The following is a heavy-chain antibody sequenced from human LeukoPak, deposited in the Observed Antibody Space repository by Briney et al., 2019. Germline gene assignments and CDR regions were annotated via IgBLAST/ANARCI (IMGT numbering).Heavy chain of an antibody. V-gene: IGHV3-7*03. Sequence: GGSLRLSCAASGFTFSTYWMSWVRQAPGKGLEWVAVIMQDGTEKYYVDSVKGRFTISRDNAKNSLYLQMNSLTAEDTAVYYCARELSYSSGWFQYSDHWGQGTLVTVSS. CDR3: ARELSYSSGWFQYSDH. D-gene: IGHD6-19*01. CDR1: GFTFSTYW. J-gene: IGHJ5*02. CDR2: IMQDGTEK.